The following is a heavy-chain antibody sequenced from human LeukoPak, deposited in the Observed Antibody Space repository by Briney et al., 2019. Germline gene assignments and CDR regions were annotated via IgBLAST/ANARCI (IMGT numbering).Heavy chain of an antibody. CDR1: GGSISSYY. V-gene: IGHV4-59*01. CDR3: ASGRGLYSFYAFNI. D-gene: IGHD5-18*01. Sequence: PSETLSLTCTVSGGSISSYYWSWIRQPPGKGLECIGYIYYSGSTNYNPSLKSRVTISLDTSKNQFSLKLSSVTAADTAVYYCASGRGLYSFYAFNIWGQGTMVTVSS. J-gene: IGHJ3*02. CDR2: IYYSGST.